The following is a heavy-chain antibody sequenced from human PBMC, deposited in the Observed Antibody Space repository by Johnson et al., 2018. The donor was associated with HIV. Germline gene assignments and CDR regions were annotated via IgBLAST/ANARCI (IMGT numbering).Heavy chain of an antibody. J-gene: IGHJ3*02. D-gene: IGHD1-26*01. V-gene: IGHV3-23*04. CDR3: AKSSRVSTTFDAFDI. CDR2: ISSSGRTI. Sequence: VQLVESGGGLVQPGGSLRLSCAASGFTFSSYWMSWIRQAPGKGLEWVSYISSSGRTIYYADSVKGRFTISRDNSKNTLYLQMNSLRAEDTAVYYCAKSSRVSTTFDAFDIWGQGTMVTVSS. CDR1: GFTFSSYW.